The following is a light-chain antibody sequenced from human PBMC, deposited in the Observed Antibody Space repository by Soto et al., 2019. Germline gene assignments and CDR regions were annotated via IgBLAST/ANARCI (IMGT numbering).Light chain of an antibody. V-gene: IGKV3-11*01. Sequence: EIVLTQSPATLSLSPGERATLSCRASQSVNRYLAWYQQKPGLAPRLLIYDASSRATGIPARFSGSGSGTDFTLTISSLQSEDFAVYYCQQYNNWPRTFGQGTKVDIK. CDR1: QSVNRY. CDR3: QQYNNWPRT. CDR2: DAS. J-gene: IGKJ1*01.